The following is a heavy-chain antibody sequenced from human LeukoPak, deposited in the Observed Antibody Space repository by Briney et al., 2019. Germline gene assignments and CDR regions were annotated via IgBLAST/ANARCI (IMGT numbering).Heavy chain of an antibody. J-gene: IGHJ6*02. CDR2: IKQDGSEK. D-gene: IGHD3-3*01. V-gene: IGHV3-7*01. Sequence: GGSLRLSCAASGFTFSSYWMSWVRQAPGKGLEWVANIKQDGSEKYYVDSVKGRFTISRDNAKNSLYLQMNSLRAEDTAVYYCASYKSSYDFWSGYSYYGMDVWGQGTTVTVSS. CDR3: ASYKSSYDFWSGYSYYGMDV. CDR1: GFTFSSYW.